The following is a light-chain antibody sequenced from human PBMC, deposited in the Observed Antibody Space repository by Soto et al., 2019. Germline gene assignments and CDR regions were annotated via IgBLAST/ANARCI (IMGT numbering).Light chain of an antibody. CDR3: SSSTPTRGLV. CDR1: SSDLTYNS. Sequence: QSALTQPASVSGFLGQSISISCTEDSSDLTYNSVSWYQHHPHKAPKLIIYDVSYRPSGVSTRFSGSQSAGSASLTISGLQAEDEADYYCSSSTPTRGLVFGSGTKLTVL. V-gene: IGLV2-14*01. J-gene: IGLJ1*01. CDR2: DVS.